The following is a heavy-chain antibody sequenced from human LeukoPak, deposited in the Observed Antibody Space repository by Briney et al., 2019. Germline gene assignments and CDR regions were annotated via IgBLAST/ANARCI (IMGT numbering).Heavy chain of an antibody. V-gene: IGHV3-74*01. CDR2: INIDGSTT. CDR1: GFTFTSYW. CDR3: AKASGDGDLVDY. D-gene: IGHD4-17*01. J-gene: IGHJ4*02. Sequence: GGSLRLSCVASGFTFTSYWMHWVRQAPGKGLVWVSRINIDGSTTNYADSVKGRFTISRDNAKNTLYLQMNSLRAEDTAVYYCAKASGDGDLVDYWGQGTLVTVSS.